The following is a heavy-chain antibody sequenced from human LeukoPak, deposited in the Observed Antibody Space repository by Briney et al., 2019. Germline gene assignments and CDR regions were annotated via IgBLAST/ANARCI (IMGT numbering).Heavy chain of an antibody. CDR3: ARGDEGYCSSTSCFRRYCMDV. Sequence: SETLSLTCTVSGGSITTYYWSWIRQPPGKGLEWIGYIYYSGSTNYYPSLKSRVTISVDTSKNQFSLKLNSVTAADTAVYYCARGDEGYCSSTSCFRRYCMDVWGKGTTVTVSS. V-gene: IGHV4-59*01. CDR2: IYYSGST. D-gene: IGHD2-2*01. CDR1: GGSITTYY. J-gene: IGHJ6*03.